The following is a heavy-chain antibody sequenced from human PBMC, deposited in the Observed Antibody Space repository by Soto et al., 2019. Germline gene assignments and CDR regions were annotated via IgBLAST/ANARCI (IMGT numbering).Heavy chain of an antibody. V-gene: IGHV3-23*01. Sequence: GGSLRLSCAASGFTFSSYAMSWVRQAPGKGLEWVSAISGSGGSTYYADSVKGRFTISRDNSKNTLYLQMNSLRAEDTAVYYCARAFYDSSAAGVAFDLWGPGTLVTV. CDR1: GFTFSSYA. J-gene: IGHJ3*01. CDR3: ARAFYDSSAAGVAFDL. CDR2: ISGSGGST. D-gene: IGHD3-16*01.